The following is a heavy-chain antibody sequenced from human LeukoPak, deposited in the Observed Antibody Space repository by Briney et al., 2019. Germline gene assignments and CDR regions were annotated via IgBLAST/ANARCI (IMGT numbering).Heavy chain of an antibody. D-gene: IGHD4-23*01. J-gene: IGHJ4*02. CDR2: INPNSGGT. V-gene: IGHV1-2*02. Sequence: ASVKVSCKASGYTFTGYFMHWVRQAPGQGLEWMGWINPNSGGTNYAQKFQGRVTMTRDTSISTAYMELSRLTSDDTAVFYCAGVPTVVTPEGYWGQGTLVTVSS. CDR3: AGVPTVVTPEGY. CDR1: GYTFTGYF.